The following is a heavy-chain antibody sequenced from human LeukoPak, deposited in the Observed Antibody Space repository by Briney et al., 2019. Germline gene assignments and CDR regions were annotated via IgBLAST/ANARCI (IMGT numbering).Heavy chain of an antibody. CDR2: IYYSGST. CDR3: ASEIVGAIKAYFDY. Sequence: KPSETLSLTCTVSGGSISSYYWSWIRQPPGKGLEWIGYIYYSGSTYYNPSLKSRVTISVDTSKNQFSLKLSSVTAADTAVYYCASEIVGAIKAYFDYWGQGTLVTVSS. V-gene: IGHV4-59*04. D-gene: IGHD1-26*01. CDR1: GGSISSYY. J-gene: IGHJ4*02.